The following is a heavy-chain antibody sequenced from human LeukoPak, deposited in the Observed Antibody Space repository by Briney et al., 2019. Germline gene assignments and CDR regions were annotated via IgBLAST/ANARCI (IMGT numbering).Heavy chain of an antibody. CDR1: GGSISSSNW. CDR2: IYHSGST. Sequence: SGTLSLTCAVSGGSISSSNWWSWVRQPPGKGLEWIGEIYHSGSTNYNPSLKSRVTISVDKSKNQFSLKLSSVTAADTAVYYCAYNSGSYFNDAFDIWGQGTMVTVSS. CDR3: AYNSGSYFNDAFDI. D-gene: IGHD1-26*01. J-gene: IGHJ3*02. V-gene: IGHV4-4*02.